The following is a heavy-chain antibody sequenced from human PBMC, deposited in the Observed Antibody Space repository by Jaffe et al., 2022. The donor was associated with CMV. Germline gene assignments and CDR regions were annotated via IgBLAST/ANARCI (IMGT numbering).Heavy chain of an antibody. J-gene: IGHJ5*02. CDR2: ISSSSGYT. V-gene: IGHV3-11*06. D-gene: IGHD2-2*01. Sequence: QVQLVESGGGLVKPGGSLRVSCAASGFTFSDYYMSWIRQAPGKGLEWVSYISSSSGYTEYAGSVKGRFTISRDNAKNVLYLQMNSLRVEDTAVYYCARVHGVIVPAALFYFDPWGQGALVTVSS. CDR3: ARVHGVIVPAALFYFDP. CDR1: GFTFSDYY.